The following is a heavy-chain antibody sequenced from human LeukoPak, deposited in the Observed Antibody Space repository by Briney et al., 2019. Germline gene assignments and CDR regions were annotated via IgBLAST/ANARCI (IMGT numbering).Heavy chain of an antibody. V-gene: IGHV3-11*01. CDR2: ISNSGSTV. J-gene: IGHJ4*02. D-gene: IGHD2-21*01. Sequence: PGGSLRLSCAASGFTFSDHYMTWIRQAPGKGLEWVSYISNSGSTVKYADAVKGRFTISRDNAKNSLYLQMNSLRAEDTAVYYCTRDPCVVDYWGQGTLVTVSS. CDR1: GFTFSDHY. CDR3: TRDPCVVDY.